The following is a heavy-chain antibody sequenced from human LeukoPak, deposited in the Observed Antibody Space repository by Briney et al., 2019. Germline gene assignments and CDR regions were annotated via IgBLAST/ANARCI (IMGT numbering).Heavy chain of an antibody. D-gene: IGHD3-10*01. CDR1: GFTFSSYG. V-gene: IGHV3-23*01. J-gene: IGHJ4*02. CDR3: ARDVTMVRGASGY. CDR2: ISGSGGST. Sequence: GALRLSCAASGFTFSSYGMSWVRQAPGKGLEWVSAISGSGGSTYYADSVKGRFTISRDNSKNTLYLQMNSLRAEDTAVYYCARDVTMVRGASGYWGQGTLVTVSS.